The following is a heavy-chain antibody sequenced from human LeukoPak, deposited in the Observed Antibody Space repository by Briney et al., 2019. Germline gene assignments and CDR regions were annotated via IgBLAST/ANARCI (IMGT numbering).Heavy chain of an antibody. Sequence: SETLSLTCAVSGVSISSGDYSWSRLRPPPGKGLEWIGYIYHTGTTYYNPSLKGRGTISLDRSKNQFSLKLTSVTAADTAVYYCAGDFGSGSYRFDYWGQGTLVIVSS. J-gene: IGHJ4*02. CDR1: GVSISSGDYS. CDR3: AGDFGSGSYRFDY. V-gene: IGHV4-30-2*01. CDR2: IYHTGTT. D-gene: IGHD3-10*01.